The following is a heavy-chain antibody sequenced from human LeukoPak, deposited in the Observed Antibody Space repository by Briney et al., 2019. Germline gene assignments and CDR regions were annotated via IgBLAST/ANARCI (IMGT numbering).Heavy chain of an antibody. Sequence: GGSLRLSCAASGFTFSSYGMHWVRQAPGKGLEWVAVIWYDGSNKYYADSVKGRFTISRDNSKNTLYLQMNSLRAEDTAVYYCARVDDFWSGYYYYYYYGMDIWGQGTTVTVSS. V-gene: IGHV3-33*01. CDR3: ARVDDFWSGYYYYYYYGMDI. CDR1: GFTFSSYG. J-gene: IGHJ6*02. D-gene: IGHD3-3*01. CDR2: IWYDGSNK.